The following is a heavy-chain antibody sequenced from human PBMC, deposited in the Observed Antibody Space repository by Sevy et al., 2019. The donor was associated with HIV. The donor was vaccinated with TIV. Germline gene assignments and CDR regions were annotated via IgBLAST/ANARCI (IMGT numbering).Heavy chain of an antibody. CDR2: IYPGDSDT. Sequence: GESLKISCKGSGYSFTSYWIGWVRQMPGKGLEWMGIIYPGDSDTRYSPSFQGQVTISADKSISTAYLQWSSLKASVTAMYYCARPIRGSYYTGYFDYWGQGTLVTVSS. J-gene: IGHJ4*02. D-gene: IGHD1-26*01. CDR3: ARPIRGSYYTGYFDY. V-gene: IGHV5-51*01. CDR1: GYSFTSYW.